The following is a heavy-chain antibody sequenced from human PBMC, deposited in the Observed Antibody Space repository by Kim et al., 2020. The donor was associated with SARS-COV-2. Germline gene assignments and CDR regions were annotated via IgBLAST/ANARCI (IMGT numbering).Heavy chain of an antibody. CDR2: ST. CDR3: AISFRNAFDI. J-gene: IGHJ3*02. V-gene: IGHV6-1*01. Sequence: STDYAVSVKSRIIINPDTTKNQFSQQLNSVTPEDTAVYYCAISFRNAFDIWGQGTMVTVSS.